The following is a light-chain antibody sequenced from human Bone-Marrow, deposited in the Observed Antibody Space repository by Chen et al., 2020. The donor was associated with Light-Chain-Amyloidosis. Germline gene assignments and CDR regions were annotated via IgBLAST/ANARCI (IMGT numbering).Light chain of an antibody. CDR2: DAS. Sequence: DIQMPQSPSSLSASVGDRVSITCQASQDISNYLNWYLQKPGEAPKRLIYDASNLGAGVPSRFSGGRSGTHFTLTISSLQPEDVATCYCQQYHTLPLTFGGGTKLEIK. CDR1: QDISNY. V-gene: IGKV1-33*01. CDR3: QQYHTLPLT. J-gene: IGKJ4*01.